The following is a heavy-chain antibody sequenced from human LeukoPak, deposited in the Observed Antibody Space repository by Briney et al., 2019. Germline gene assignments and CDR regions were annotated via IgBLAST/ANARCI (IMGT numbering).Heavy chain of an antibody. CDR3: ARVRVVWDLDDAFDI. V-gene: IGHV3-20*04. J-gene: IGHJ3*02. D-gene: IGHD1-26*01. CDR1: GFTFDDYG. Sequence: PGGSLRLSCAASGFTFDDYGMNWVRQAPGKGLEWVSGINWNGGTTVYADSVKGRFTISRDNAKNSLYLQMHSLRAEDTALYYCARVRVVWDLDDAFDIWGRGTMVTVSS. CDR2: INWNGGTT.